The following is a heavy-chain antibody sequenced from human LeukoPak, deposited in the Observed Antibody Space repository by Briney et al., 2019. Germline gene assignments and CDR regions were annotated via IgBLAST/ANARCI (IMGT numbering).Heavy chain of an antibody. J-gene: IGHJ5*02. V-gene: IGHV1-69*06. Sequence: ASVKVSCKASGGTFSSYAISWVRQAPGQGLEWMGGIIPIFGTANYAQKFQGRVTITADKSTSTAYMELSSLRSEDTAVYYCARGMVLWFGELLYQRWFDPWGQGTLVTVSP. CDR1: GGTFSSYA. CDR3: ARGMVLWFGELLYQRWFDP. D-gene: IGHD3-10*01. CDR2: IIPIFGTA.